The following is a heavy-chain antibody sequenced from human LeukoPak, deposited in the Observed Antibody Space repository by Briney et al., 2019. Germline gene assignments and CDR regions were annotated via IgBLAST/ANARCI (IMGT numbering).Heavy chain of an antibody. Sequence: SETPSLTCTFSGDSISNSGFYWAWIRQPPGKDLEFIGTIYYSGTTFYNPSLASRVTMSIDTSNNRFSLTLSSVTAADTAVYYCARGSTHLLSSSWQGGFDYWGQGTLVTVSS. J-gene: IGHJ4*02. D-gene: IGHD6-13*01. CDR1: GDSISNSGFY. V-gene: IGHV4-39*01. CDR3: ARGSTHLLSSSWQGGFDY. CDR2: IYYSGTT.